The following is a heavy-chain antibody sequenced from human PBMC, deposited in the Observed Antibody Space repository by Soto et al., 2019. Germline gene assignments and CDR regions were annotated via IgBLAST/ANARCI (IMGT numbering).Heavy chain of an antibody. D-gene: IGHD6-13*01. J-gene: IGHJ4*02. CDR2: SHQSGNT. Sequence: QVQLQESGPGLVKPSGTLSLTCAVSGVSISSHDWWTWVRQPPGKGLEWIGESHQSGNTNYNSSLESRVTISVHKSKNQFSLKLTSVTVADTAVYYCATKDSRRFYWRQGTLVTVSP. CDR1: GVSISSHDW. CDR3: ATKDSRRFY. V-gene: IGHV4-4*02.